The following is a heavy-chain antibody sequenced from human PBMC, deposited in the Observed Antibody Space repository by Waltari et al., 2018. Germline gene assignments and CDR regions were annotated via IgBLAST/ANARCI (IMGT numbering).Heavy chain of an antibody. CDR2: VSYSGTI. Sequence: QLQLQESGPRLVRPSETLSLICRVSGVSITSNRQYWAWIRQSPGQGLEWIGTVSYSGTIPISPSLKSRVSVSRDTSKNQVSLILGSVTAADMAVYYCATYIGASVGTAAFDVWGQGTMVTVSS. D-gene: IGHD5-12*01. CDR3: ATYIGASVGTAAFDV. J-gene: IGHJ3*01. V-gene: IGHV4-39*01. CDR1: GVSITSNRQY.